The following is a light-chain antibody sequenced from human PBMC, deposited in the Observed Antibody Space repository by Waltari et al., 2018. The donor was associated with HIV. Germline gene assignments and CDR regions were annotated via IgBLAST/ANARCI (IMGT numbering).Light chain of an antibody. CDR1: QSVSSSY. CDR3: QQYGSSLLT. Sequence: EIVLTQSPGTLSLSPGERATLSCRASQSVSSSYLAWYQQKPGQAPRLLLYGASSRATGIPDRFSGSGSGTDFTLTISRLEPEDFAVYYCQQYGSSLLTFGGGTKVEIK. V-gene: IGKV3-20*01. J-gene: IGKJ4*01. CDR2: GAS.